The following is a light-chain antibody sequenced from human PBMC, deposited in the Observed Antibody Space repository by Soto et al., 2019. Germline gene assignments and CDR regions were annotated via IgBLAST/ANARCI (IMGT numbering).Light chain of an antibody. Sequence: QSALTQPASVSGSPGQSITISCTGTNGDVGGYDYVSWYQQHPGKAPKLMIYDVRNRPSGVSSRFSGSKSGNTASLTISGLQTEDEADYYCSSYTSTNTVIFGGGTKLTVL. V-gene: IGLV2-14*03. CDR1: NGDVGGYDY. J-gene: IGLJ2*01. CDR3: SSYTSTNTVI. CDR2: DVR.